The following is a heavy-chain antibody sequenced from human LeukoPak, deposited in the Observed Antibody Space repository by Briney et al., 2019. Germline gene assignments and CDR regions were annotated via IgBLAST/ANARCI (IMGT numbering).Heavy chain of an antibody. J-gene: IGHJ6*02. CDR1: GFTFSSYN. CDR2: ISSSSSTV. Sequence: GGSLRLSCAASGFTFSSYNMNWVRQAPGKGLEWLSYISSSSSTVYYVDSVKGRFTISRDNSKNTLYLQMNSLRAEDTAVYYCAKAVLYYYGMDVWGQGTTVTVSS. CDR3: AKAVLYYYGMDV. V-gene: IGHV3-48*01.